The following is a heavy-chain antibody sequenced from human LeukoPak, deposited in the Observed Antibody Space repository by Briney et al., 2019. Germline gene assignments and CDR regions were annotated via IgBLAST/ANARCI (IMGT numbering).Heavy chain of an antibody. CDR1: GGSFSGYY. V-gene: IGHV4-34*01. J-gene: IGHJ4*02. CDR2: INDSGST. Sequence: NPSETLSLTCAVYGGSFSGYYWSWIRQPPGKGLEWIGEINDSGSTNYNPSLKSRVTISVDTSKNQFSLKLSSVTAADTAVYYCARGPSTTVTADYWGQGTLVTVSS. CDR3: ARGPSTTVTADY. D-gene: IGHD4-17*01.